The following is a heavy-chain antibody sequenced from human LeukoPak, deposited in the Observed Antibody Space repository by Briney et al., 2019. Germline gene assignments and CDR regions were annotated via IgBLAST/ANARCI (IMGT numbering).Heavy chain of an antibody. CDR3: AKAWGIAAAGTGYFDY. V-gene: IGHV3-9*01. CDR2: ISWNSGSI. CDR1: GFTFDDYA. Sequence: GGSLRLSCAASGFTFDDYAMHWVRQAPGKGLEWVSGISWNSGSIGYADSVKGRFTISRDNAKNSLYLQMNSLRAEDTALYYCAKAWGIAAAGTGYFDYWGQGTLVTVSS. J-gene: IGHJ4*02. D-gene: IGHD6-13*01.